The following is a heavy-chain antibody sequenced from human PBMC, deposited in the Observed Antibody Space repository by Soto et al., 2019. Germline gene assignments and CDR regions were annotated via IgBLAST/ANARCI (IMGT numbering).Heavy chain of an antibody. CDR2: MNPNSGNT. D-gene: IGHD2-15*01. V-gene: IGHV1-8*01. Sequence: QVQLVQSGAEVKKPGASVKVSCKASGYTFTSYDINWVRQATGQGLEWMGWMNPNSGNTGYAQKFQGRVTMTRNTSISTAYMELSSLRSEDTAVYYCARGRVVVAATPYYYYGMDVWGQGTTVTVSS. CDR3: ARGRVVVAATPYYYYGMDV. J-gene: IGHJ6*02. CDR1: GYTFTSYD.